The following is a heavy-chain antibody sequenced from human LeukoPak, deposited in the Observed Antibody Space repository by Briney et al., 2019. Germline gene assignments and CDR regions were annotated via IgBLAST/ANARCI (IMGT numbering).Heavy chain of an antibody. J-gene: IGHJ4*02. CDR2: ISTSGST. D-gene: IGHD2-2*01. CDR3: ASHRTSYRYTFDY. Sequence: SETLSLTCAVSVASISNYYWSWIRQAPGKGLEWIGYISTSGSTNYNPSLKNRVSISLDTSNNRFSLNLNFVTAADTAVYFCASHRTSYRYTFDYWGPGALVTVSS. CDR1: VASISNYY. V-gene: IGHV4-4*09.